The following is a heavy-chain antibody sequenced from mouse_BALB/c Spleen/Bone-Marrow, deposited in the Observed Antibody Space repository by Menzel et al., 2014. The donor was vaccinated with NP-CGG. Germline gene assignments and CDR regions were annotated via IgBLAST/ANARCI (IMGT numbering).Heavy chain of an antibody. Sequence: EVNVVESGGGLVQPGGSMKLSCVASGFTFSNYWMNWVRQSPEKGLEWIAEIRLKSNNYATQYAESVKGRFAISRDDSKSSVYLQMNNLRAEDSGIYYCVTYFDYWGQGTTLTVSS. D-gene: IGHD2-1*01. CDR1: GFTFSNYW. CDR3: VTYFDY. CDR2: IRLKSNNYAT. J-gene: IGHJ2*01. V-gene: IGHV6-6*02.